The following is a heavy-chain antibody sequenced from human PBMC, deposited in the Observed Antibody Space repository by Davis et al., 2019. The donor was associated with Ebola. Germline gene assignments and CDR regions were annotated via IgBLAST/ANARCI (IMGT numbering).Heavy chain of an antibody. D-gene: IGHD3-3*01. J-gene: IGHJ6*02. CDR1: GFTFSSYW. CDR3: AREVRITIFGVVYYYGMDV. V-gene: IGHV3-7*01. CDR2: IKQDGSEK. Sequence: PGGSLRLSCAASGFTFSSYWMSWVRQAPGKVLEWVANIKQDGSEKYYVDSVKGRFTISRDNAKNSLYLQMNSLRAEDTAVYYCAREVRITIFGVVYYYGMDVWGQGTTVTVSS.